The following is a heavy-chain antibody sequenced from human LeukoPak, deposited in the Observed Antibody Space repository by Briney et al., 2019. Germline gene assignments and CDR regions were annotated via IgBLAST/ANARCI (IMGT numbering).Heavy chain of an antibody. V-gene: IGHV4-34*01. Sequence: SETLSLTCAVCGGSFSGYYWSWIRQPPGKGLEWIGEINHSGSTNYNPSLKSRVTISVDTSKNQFSLKLSSVTAADTAVYYCARGPIYGDYADASDIWGQGTMVTVSS. CDR1: GGSFSGYY. J-gene: IGHJ3*02. CDR2: INHSGST. CDR3: ARGPIYGDYADASDI. D-gene: IGHD4-17*01.